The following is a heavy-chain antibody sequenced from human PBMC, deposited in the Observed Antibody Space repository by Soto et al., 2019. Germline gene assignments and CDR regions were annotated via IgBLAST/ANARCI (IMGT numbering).Heavy chain of an antibody. CDR2: INSDGSST. CDR1: GFTFSSYW. D-gene: IGHD6-19*01. V-gene: IGHV3-74*01. J-gene: IGHJ4*02. Sequence: EVQLVESGGGLVQPGGSLRLSCAASGFTFSSYWMHWVRQAPGKGLVWVSRINSDGSSTSYADSVKGRFTISRDNAKNTLYLQMNSLRAEYTAVYYCALGIAVAGTYLDYWGQGTLVTVSS. CDR3: ALGIAVAGTYLDY.